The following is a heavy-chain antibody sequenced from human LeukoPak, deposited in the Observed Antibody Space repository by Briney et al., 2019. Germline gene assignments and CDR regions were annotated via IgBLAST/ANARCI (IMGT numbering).Heavy chain of an antibody. V-gene: IGHV3-33*01. CDR2: IWYDGSNK. CDR1: GFTFSSYG. CDR3: ARVPRSGGSCYSGYYYYGMDV. J-gene: IGHJ6*04. Sequence: GALRLSCAASGFTFSSYGMHWVRQAPGKGLEWVAVIWYDGSNKYYADSVKGRFTISRDNSKNTLYLQMNSLRAEDTAVYYCARVPRSGGSCYSGYYYYGMDVWGKGTTVTVSS. D-gene: IGHD2-15*01.